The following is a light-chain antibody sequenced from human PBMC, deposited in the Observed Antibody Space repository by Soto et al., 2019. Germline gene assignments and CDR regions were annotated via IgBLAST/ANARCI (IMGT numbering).Light chain of an antibody. CDR1: SSDVGGYNY. Sequence: QSALAQPASVSGSPGQSITISCTGSSSDVGGYNYVSWYQHQPGKAPKLMIYEVNNRPSGVSNRFSGSKSGNTASLTISGLQAEDEADYYCASYTSSTTRVFGTGTKVTVL. CDR2: EVN. V-gene: IGLV2-14*01. J-gene: IGLJ1*01. CDR3: ASYTSSTTRV.